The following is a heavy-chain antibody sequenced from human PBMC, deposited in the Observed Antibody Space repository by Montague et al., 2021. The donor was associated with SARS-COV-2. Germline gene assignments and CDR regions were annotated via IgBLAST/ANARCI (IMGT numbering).Heavy chain of an antibody. V-gene: IGHV4-39*02. CDR1: GGSISSSTYY. CDR2: LYNGGTT. J-gene: IGHJ6*02. D-gene: IGHD3-16*01. Sequence: SETLSLTCNVSGGSISSSTYYWGWIRQPPGKGLEWIGNLYNGGTTYYSPSLKSRVTISVDTSKNHFSLNMASVTAADTAVYYCARTSKLRESSSGNYYYHAMDVGGRGTTVTVS. CDR3: ARTSKLRESSSGNYYYHAMDV.